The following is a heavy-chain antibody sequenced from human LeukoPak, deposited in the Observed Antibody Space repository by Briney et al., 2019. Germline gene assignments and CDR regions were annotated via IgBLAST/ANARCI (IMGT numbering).Heavy chain of an antibody. CDR2: IYTSGTT. D-gene: IGHD3-22*01. V-gene: IGHV4-4*09. J-gene: IGHJ4*02. Sequence: SSETLSLTCTVSGGSFTSYYRSWIRQPPGKGLEWIGYIYTSGTTKYNPSLKSRVTILVDTSKNQFSLKLSSVTAADTAVYYCARFLTVSQFDYWGQGTLVTVSS. CDR1: GGSFTSYY. CDR3: ARFLTVSQFDY.